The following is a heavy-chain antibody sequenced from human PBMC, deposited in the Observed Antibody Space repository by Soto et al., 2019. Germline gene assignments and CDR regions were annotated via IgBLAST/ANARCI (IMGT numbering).Heavy chain of an antibody. V-gene: IGHV1-69*04. CDR3: ARDAFGIAAAGFFDY. J-gene: IGHJ4*02. D-gene: IGHD6-13*01. CDR2: IIPILGIA. CDR1: GGTFSNYT. Sequence: ASVKVSCKASGGTFSNYTISWVRQAPGQGLEWMGRIIPILGIANYAQKFQGRVTITADKSTSTTYMELSSLRSEDTAVYYCARDAFGIAAAGFFDYWGQGTLVTVSS.